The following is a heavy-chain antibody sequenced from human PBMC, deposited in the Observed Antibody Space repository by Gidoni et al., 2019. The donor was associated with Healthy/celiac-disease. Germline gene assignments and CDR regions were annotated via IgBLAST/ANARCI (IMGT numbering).Heavy chain of an antibody. Sequence: QLQLQESGPGLVKPSETLSLTCTVSGGSIRRSSYYWGCLRQPPGKGLEWIGSIDYSGRSYYNPSLKSRVTIPVYTSTIQFSLKLSSVPAADTAVDSCASVYLSGCDVWFDPWCQGTLVTVSS. CDR2: IDYSGRS. CDR3: ASVYLSGCDVWFDP. V-gene: IGHV4-39*01. J-gene: IGHJ5*02. D-gene: IGHD6-19*01. CDR1: GGSIRRSSYY.